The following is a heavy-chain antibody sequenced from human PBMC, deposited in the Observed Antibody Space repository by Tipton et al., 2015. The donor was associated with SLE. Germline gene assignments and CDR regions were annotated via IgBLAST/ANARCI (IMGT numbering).Heavy chain of an antibody. CDR2: ISDSGATT. Sequence: SLRLSCAASGFNVDEFAMNWVRQAPGKGLEWGSVISDSGATTYYADSVKGRFTISKDNSKNTLYLQMNSLRAEDTAIYYCAKGGRYCTGSNCYVPTWGQGTLVTVSS. CDR3: AKGGRYCTGSNCYVPT. V-gene: IGHV3-23*01. J-gene: IGHJ4*02. CDR1: GFNVDEFA. D-gene: IGHD2-8*02.